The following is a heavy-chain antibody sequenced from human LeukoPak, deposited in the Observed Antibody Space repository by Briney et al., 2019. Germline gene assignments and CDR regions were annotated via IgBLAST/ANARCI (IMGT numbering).Heavy chain of an antibody. CDR3: AKTTVIAAAGIYYFDY. J-gene: IGHJ4*02. CDR2: ISGSGGST. V-gene: IGHV3-23*01. D-gene: IGHD6-13*01. CDR1: GFTLSSYA. Sequence: GGSLRLSCAAPGFTLSSYAMSRVRQAPGKRLEWVSAISGSGGSTYYADSVKGRFTISRDNSKNTLYLQMNSLRAEDTAVYYCAKTTVIAAAGIYYFDYWGQGTLVTVSS.